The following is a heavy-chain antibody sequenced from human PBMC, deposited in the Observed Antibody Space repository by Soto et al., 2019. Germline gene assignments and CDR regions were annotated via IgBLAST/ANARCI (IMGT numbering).Heavy chain of an antibody. J-gene: IGHJ6*02. V-gene: IGHV3-11*05. CDR3: VRDTVTTHESYYGMDV. CDR2: ISARSIYK. Sequence: QVQLVESGGGLVKPGGSLRLSCVASGFTFSDYFMTWFRQAPGKGLEWVSYISARSIYKNYADSVKGRFTISRDNAKNSVYLQMDRLRAEDTAVYYCVRDTVTTHESYYGMDVWGQGTTVTVS. D-gene: IGHD4-17*01. CDR1: GFTFSDYF.